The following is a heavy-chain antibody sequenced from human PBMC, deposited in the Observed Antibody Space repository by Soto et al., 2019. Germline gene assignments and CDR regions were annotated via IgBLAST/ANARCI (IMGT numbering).Heavy chain of an antibody. Sequence: SVKVSCKASGGTFISYTISWVRQAPGQGLEWMGRIIPILGIANYAQKFQGRVTITADKSTSTAYMELSSLRSEDTAVYYCARDYGDYNLDYWGQGTLVTVSS. V-gene: IGHV1-69*04. CDR1: GGTFISYT. CDR2: IIPILGIA. J-gene: IGHJ4*02. D-gene: IGHD4-17*01. CDR3: ARDYGDYNLDY.